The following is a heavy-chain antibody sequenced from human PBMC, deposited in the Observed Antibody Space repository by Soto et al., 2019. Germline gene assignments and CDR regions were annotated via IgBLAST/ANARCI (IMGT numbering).Heavy chain of an antibody. Sequence: SQTLSLTCAISGDSVSSNSAAWNWIRQSPSRGLEWLGRTYYRSKWYNDYAVSVKSRITINPDTSKNQFSLQLNSVTPEDTAVYYCARGLLWFGGGRYGMDVWGQGTTVTVSS. CDR1: GDSVSSNSAA. CDR3: ARGLLWFGGGRYGMDV. J-gene: IGHJ6*02. D-gene: IGHD3-10*01. CDR2: TYYRSKWYN. V-gene: IGHV6-1*01.